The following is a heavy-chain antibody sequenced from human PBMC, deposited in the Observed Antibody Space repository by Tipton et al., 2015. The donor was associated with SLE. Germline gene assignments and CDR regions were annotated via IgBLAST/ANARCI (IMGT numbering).Heavy chain of an antibody. CDR3: AKKPRSSSGYHYFDY. CDR2: ISASGGTT. J-gene: IGHJ4*02. V-gene: IGHV3-23*01. D-gene: IGHD3-22*01. Sequence: SLRLSCAASGFTFPTYDMNWVRQAPGKGLEWVAYISASGGTTYYADSMKGRFTISRDNPKSTLYLQMNTLRAEDTAVYFCAKKPRSSSGYHYFDYWGQGTLVTVSS. CDR1: GFTFPTYD.